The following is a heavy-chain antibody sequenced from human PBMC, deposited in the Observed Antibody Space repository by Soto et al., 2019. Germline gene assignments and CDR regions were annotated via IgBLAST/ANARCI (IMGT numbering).Heavy chain of an antibody. J-gene: IGHJ5*02. CDR1: GGSISSSSYY. D-gene: IGHD6-19*01. V-gene: IGHV4-39*01. CDR2: IYYSGST. Sequence: SETLSLTCTVSGGSISSSSYYWGWIRQPPGKGLEWIGSIYYSGSTYYNPSLKSRVAISEDTSKNQFSLKLSSVTAADPAVYYCARHHSSGWYGVWFDPWGQGTLVTVSS. CDR3: ARHHSSGWYGVWFDP.